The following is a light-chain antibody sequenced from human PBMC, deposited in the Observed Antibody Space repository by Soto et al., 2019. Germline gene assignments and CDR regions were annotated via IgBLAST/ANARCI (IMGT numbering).Light chain of an antibody. CDR1: QDIHIL. CDR3: QQSYTNPLS. J-gene: IGKJ4*01. Sequence: IQMTQSPSSLSASVGDAVTITCRTSQDIHILLNWYQQKPGQAPKLLIYAASRLQGVVPPRFSGSGSGTDFTLTISSLQPEDFATYYCQQSYTNPLSFGGGTRVEI. V-gene: IGKV1-39*01. CDR2: AAS.